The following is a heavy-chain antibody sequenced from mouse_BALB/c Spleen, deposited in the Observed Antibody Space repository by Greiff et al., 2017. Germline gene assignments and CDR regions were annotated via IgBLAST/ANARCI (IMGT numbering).Heavy chain of an antibody. CDR2: ISSGGST. J-gene: IGHJ4*01. V-gene: IGHV5-6-5*01. Sequence: EVKLEESGGGLVKPGGSLKLSCAASGFTFSSYAMSWVRQTPEKRLEWVASISSGGSTYYPDSVKGRFTISRDNARNILYLQMSSLRAEDTAMYYCARLTTGAMDYWGQGTSVTVSS. CDR3: ARLTTGAMDY. CDR1: GFTFSSYA.